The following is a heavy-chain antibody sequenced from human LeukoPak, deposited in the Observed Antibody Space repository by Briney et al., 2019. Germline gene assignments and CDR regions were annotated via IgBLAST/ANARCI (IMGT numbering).Heavy chain of an antibody. CDR3: ARDLAAAPRAFDY. CDR2: IYHSGST. J-gene: IGHJ4*02. V-gene: IGHV4-4*02. Sequence: PSGTLSLTCAVSGGSISSSNWWSWVRQPPGKGLEWIWEIYHSGSTNYNPSLKSRVTISVDKSKNQFSLKLSSVTAADTAVYYCARDLAAAPRAFDYWGQGTLVTVSS. CDR1: GGSISSSNW. D-gene: IGHD6-13*01.